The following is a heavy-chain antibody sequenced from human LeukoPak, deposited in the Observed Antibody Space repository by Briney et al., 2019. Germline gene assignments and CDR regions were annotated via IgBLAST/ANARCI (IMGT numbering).Heavy chain of an antibody. CDR2: IYYSGST. D-gene: IGHD6-25*01. CDR3: ASPVPGGRRLFQN. V-gene: IGHV4-30-4*08. J-gene: IGHJ4*02. CDR1: GGSISSGDYY. Sequence: SETLSLTCTVSGGSISSGDYYWGWIRQPPGKGLEWIGYIYYSGSTYYNPSLKSRVTISVDTSKNQFSLKLSSVTAADTAVYYCASPVPGGRRLFQNWGQGTLVTVSS.